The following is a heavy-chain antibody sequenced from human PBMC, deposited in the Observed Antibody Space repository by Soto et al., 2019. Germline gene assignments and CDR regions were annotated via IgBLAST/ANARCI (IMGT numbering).Heavy chain of an antibody. Sequence: SETLSLTCTVSGRSMSGYYWSWIRQPAGERLEWIGRIYTSGTTDFNPSLKGRVTMSVDTSKNQFSLKLTSVTAADTALYYCAREDYYDTGYYVVWGQGAQVTVSS. CDR2: IYTSGTT. D-gene: IGHD3-9*01. J-gene: IGHJ4*02. V-gene: IGHV4-4*07. CDR3: AREDYYDTGYYVV. CDR1: GRSMSGYY.